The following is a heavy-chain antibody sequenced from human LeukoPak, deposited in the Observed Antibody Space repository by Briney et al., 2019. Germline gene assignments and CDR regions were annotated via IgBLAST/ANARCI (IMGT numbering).Heavy chain of an antibody. CDR1: GGSVSSGSYY. CDR3: ARGPIDYYGSGSFPDY. V-gene: IGHV4-61*01. CDR2: IYYSGST. J-gene: IGHJ4*02. Sequence: PSETLSLTCTVSGGSVSSGSYYWSWIRQPPGKGLEWIGYIYYSGSTNYNPSLKSRVTISVDTSKNQFSLKLSSVTAADTAVYYCARGPIDYYGSGSFPDYWSQGTLVTVSS. D-gene: IGHD3-10*01.